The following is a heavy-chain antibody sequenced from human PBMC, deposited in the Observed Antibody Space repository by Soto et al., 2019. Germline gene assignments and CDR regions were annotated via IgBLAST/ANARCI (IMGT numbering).Heavy chain of an antibody. Sequence: ASVKVSCKASGYTFTSCGISWVRQAPGQGLEWMGWISGYNGNTNYAQKLQGRVTMTTDTSTSTAYMELRSLRSDDTAVYYCARDCPAPPATPNNWFDPWGQGTLVTVSS. CDR3: ARDCPAPPATPNNWFDP. J-gene: IGHJ5*02. CDR2: ISGYNGNT. V-gene: IGHV1-18*01. CDR1: GYTFTSCG.